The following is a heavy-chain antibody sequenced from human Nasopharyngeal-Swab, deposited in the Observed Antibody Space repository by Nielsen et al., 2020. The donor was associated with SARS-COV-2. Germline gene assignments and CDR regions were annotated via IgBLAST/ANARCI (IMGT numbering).Heavy chain of an antibody. CDR1: GFTFSSYS. D-gene: IGHD5-18*01. CDR2: ISSSSSTI. V-gene: IGHV3-48*02. J-gene: IGHJ4*02. CDR3: ASNSGYSYGSPLDN. Sequence: GGPLRLSCAASGFTFSSYSMNWVRQAPGKGLEGVSYISSSSSTIYYADSVKGRFTISRDNAKNSLYLQMNSLRDEDTAMYYCASNSGYSYGSPLDNWGQGTLVTVSS.